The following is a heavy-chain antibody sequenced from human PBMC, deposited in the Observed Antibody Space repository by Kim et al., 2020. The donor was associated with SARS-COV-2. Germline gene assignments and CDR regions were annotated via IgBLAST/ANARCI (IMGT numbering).Heavy chain of an antibody. J-gene: IGHJ6*02. D-gene: IGHD2-15*01. CDR2: IYYSGST. Sequence: SETLSLTCTVSGGSISSYYWSWIRQPPGKGLEWIGYIYYSGSTNYNPSLKSRVTLSVDTSKNQFSLKLSSVTAADTAVYYCARDCSGGSCLGYGMDVWGQGTTVTVSS. V-gene: IGHV4-59*01. CDR1: GGSISSYY. CDR3: ARDCSGGSCLGYGMDV.